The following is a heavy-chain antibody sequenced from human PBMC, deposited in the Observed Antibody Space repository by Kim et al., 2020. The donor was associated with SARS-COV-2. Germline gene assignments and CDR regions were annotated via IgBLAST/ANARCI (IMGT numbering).Heavy chain of an antibody. D-gene: IGHD6-19*01. CDR3: SKASGWLPTY. J-gene: IGHJ4*02. CDR1: GFTFAGSV. CDR2: VSGDGGTT. V-gene: IGHV3-43*02. Sequence: GSLRLSCAASGFTFAGSVIHWFRQAPGKGLQWVALVSGDGGTTYFADSVKGRFTISRDNSKDSLYLQINSLRTDDTAFYYCSKASGWLPTYCGQGTLVPVSS.